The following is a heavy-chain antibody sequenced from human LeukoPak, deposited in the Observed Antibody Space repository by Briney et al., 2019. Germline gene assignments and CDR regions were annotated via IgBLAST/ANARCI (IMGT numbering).Heavy chain of an antibody. D-gene: IGHD2-8*02. J-gene: IGHJ4*02. V-gene: IGHV3-7*01. CDR2: IKEDGSEK. CDR1: GFTVSSNY. CDR3: ARYYTGGWNDY. Sequence: GGSLRLSCAASGFTVSSNYMSWVRQAMGKGLECVAKIKEDGSEKHYVDSVKGRFTISRDNTKNSLYLQMNSLRAEDTAVYYCARYYTGGWNDYWGQGTLVIVSS.